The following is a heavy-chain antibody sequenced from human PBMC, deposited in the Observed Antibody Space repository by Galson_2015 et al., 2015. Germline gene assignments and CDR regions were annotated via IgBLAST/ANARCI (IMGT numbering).Heavy chain of an antibody. D-gene: IGHD1-26*01. Sequence: SLRLSCAASGFTFSNYDMNWVRQAPGKGLEWVSYTSSSGGTIYYAGSVKGRFTISRDNAKNSLYLQMNSLRAEDTAVYYCARALVGADDAFDIWGQGTMITVSS. CDR1: GFTFSNYD. V-gene: IGHV3-48*03. CDR2: TSSSGGTI. J-gene: IGHJ3*02. CDR3: ARALVGADDAFDI.